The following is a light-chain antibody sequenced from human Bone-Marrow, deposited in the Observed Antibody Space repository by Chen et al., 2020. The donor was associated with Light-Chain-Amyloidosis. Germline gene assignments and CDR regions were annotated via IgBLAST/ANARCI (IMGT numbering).Light chain of an antibody. Sequence: QSVLTQPPSVSAAPGQKVTISCSGTSSNIGNSYVSWYHHLPGTAPKLLIYDNNKRPSGTPDRFSGTTSGTAATLDITGLQAGDEADYYCGTWDSSLSVVVFGGGTKLTVL. J-gene: IGLJ2*01. CDR1: SSNIGNSY. CDR2: DNN. CDR3: GTWDSSLSVVV. V-gene: IGLV1-51*01.